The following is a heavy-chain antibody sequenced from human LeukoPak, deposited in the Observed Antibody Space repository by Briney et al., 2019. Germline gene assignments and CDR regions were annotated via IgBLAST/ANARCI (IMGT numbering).Heavy chain of an antibody. Sequence: GGSLRLSCAASGFTFDNSAMHWVRQPPGKGLEWVSSINWNGGGTDYADSAKGRFTISRDNAKNSLYLQLSSLRPEDTALYYCAKHMRATNTYSFFGLDVWGQGTTVTVSS. CDR3: AKHMRATNTYSFFGLDV. V-gene: IGHV3-9*01. J-gene: IGHJ6*02. D-gene: IGHD1-26*01. CDR1: GFTFDNSA. CDR2: INWNGGGT.